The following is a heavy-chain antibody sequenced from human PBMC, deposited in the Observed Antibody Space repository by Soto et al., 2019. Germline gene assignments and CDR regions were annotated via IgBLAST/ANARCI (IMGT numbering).Heavy chain of an antibody. CDR1: GFTFSSYG. J-gene: IGHJ4*02. Sequence: QVQLVESGGGVVQPGRSLRLSCAASGFTFSSYGMHWVRQAPGKGLEWVAVIWYDGSNKYYADSVKGRFTISRDNSKNTLYLQMNSLRAEDTSVYYCARDTPRYSNGCEYYFDYWGQGTLVTVSS. CDR3: ARDTPRYSNGCEYYFDY. CDR2: IWYDGSNK. D-gene: IGHD6-19*01. V-gene: IGHV3-33*01.